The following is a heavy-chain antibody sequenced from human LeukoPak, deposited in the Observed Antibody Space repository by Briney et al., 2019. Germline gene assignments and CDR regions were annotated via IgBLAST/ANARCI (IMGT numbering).Heavy chain of an antibody. CDR3: ARSLKMTYSWLDP. CDR2: IYTSGTT. J-gene: IGHJ5*02. D-gene: IGHD4-11*01. CDR1: DGSISNYY. Sequence: SETLSLTCTVSDGSISNYYWNWIRQPAGKGLVWIGRIYTSGTTNYNPSLKTRVTISLDKSKNQFSLKLSSVTAADTAVYYCARSLKMTYSWLDPWGQGAQVTVPS. V-gene: IGHV4-4*07.